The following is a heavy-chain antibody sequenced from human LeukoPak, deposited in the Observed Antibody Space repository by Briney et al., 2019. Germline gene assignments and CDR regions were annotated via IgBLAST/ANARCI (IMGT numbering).Heavy chain of an antibody. Sequence: AETLSLTHTVSGGSISRYYWSWIRQPPGEGLECLGYIYYSVSTNYNPSLKSRVTISVETSKNQCSLKLSSVTAADTAVYYCAHGSGSYYEFDYWGQGTLVTVSS. J-gene: IGHJ4*02. V-gene: IGHV4-59*01. CDR2: IYYSVST. CDR1: GGSISRYY. CDR3: AHGSGSYYEFDY. D-gene: IGHD3-10*01.